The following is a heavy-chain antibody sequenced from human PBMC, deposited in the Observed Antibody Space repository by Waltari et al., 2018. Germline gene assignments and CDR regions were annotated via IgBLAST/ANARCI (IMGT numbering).Heavy chain of an antibody. V-gene: IGHV3-7*03. D-gene: IGHD3-3*01. J-gene: IGHJ6*02. Sequence: DVHLVESGGGLVQPGGSLRLPCAPSGFPFSSPWMSWVRQAPGKGLQYVASIKQDASEKYYLDSVKGRFTISRDNAENSLSLQMNSLRAEDTAIYYCARYDLRTPWDGMDVWGQGTTVTVSS. CDR2: IKQDASEK. CDR3: ARYDLRTPWDGMDV. CDR1: GFPFSSPW.